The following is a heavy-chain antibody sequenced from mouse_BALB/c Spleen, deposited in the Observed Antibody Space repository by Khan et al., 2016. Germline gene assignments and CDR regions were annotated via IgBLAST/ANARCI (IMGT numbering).Heavy chain of an antibody. J-gene: IGHJ2*01. D-gene: IGHD2-14*01. CDR2: IPYSGST. CDR1: GYSIISGYS. CDR3: AGGTTGDDFDD. V-gene: IGHV3-1*02. Sequence: VQLQQSGPDLVKPSQSLSLTCTVTGYSIISGYSWHWIRQSPGNKLEWMAYIPYSGSTNYNPSLKSRISLTRDTSKNRFFLKLNSVTTEDPATFYGAGGTTGDDFDDWGQGATLTVSA.